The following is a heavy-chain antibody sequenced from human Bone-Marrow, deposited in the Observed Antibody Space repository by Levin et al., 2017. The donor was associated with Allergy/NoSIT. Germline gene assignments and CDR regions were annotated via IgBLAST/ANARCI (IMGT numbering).Heavy chain of an antibody. V-gene: IGHV4-4*02. CDR1: GGSISSSNW. Sequence: SETLSLTCAVSGGSISSSNWWSWVRQSPGKGLEWIGEIYHSGSTNYNPSLKSRVTISVDKSKNQFSLKLSSVTAADTAVYYCARKEYDSNRRFDCWGQGTLVTVSS. CDR2: IYHSGST. J-gene: IGHJ4*02. D-gene: IGHD3-22*01. CDR3: ARKEYDSNRRFDC.